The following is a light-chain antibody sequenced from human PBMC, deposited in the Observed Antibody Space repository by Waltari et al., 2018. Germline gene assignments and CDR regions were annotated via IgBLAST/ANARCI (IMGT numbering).Light chain of an antibody. CDR2: GAS. CDR1: QSVGRT. Sequence: EIVLTQSPGTLSLSPGERAIVSCRASQSVGRTLAWYQQKPGQAPRLLIYGASNRATVIPDRFIGSGSGTEFSLTISGLEPEDSAVYYCQHYLRLPVAFGQGTKVEIK. J-gene: IGKJ1*01. V-gene: IGKV3-20*01. CDR3: QHYLRLPVA.